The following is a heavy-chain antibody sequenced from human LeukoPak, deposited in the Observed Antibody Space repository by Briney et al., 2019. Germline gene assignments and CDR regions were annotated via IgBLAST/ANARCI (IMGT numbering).Heavy chain of an antibody. D-gene: IGHD6-6*01. CDR3: ARMYSSSSGNWFDP. V-gene: IGHV1-69*05. J-gene: IGHJ5*02. Sequence: SVKVSCKASGGTFRSYAISWVRQAPGQGLEWMGGIIPIFGTANYAQKFQGRVTITTDESTSTAYMELSSLRSEDTAVYYCARMYSSSSGNWFDPWGQGTLVTVSS. CDR1: GGTFRSYA. CDR2: IIPIFGTA.